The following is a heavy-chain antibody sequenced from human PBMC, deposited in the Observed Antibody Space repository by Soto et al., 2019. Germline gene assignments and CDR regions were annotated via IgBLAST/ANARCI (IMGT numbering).Heavy chain of an antibody. J-gene: IGHJ4*02. CDR3: VMSSEGYNLVADY. D-gene: IGHD5-12*01. Sequence: EAQLVESGGGLVQPGGSLRLSCAASGFTFSGYWMNWVRQAPERGLVWVSRINGDGTTTHYADSVKGRFTISRDNAKNTLYLKMISLRAEGTAVYSCVMSSEGYNLVADYWGQGTLVTVSS. CDR2: INGDGTTT. CDR1: GFTFSGYW. V-gene: IGHV3-74*01.